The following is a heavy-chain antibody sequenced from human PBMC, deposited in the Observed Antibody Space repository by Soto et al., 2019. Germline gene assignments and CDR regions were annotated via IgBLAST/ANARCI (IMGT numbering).Heavy chain of an antibody. V-gene: IGHV4-31*03. CDR3: ARWWSGSRQGFDP. D-gene: IGHD3-3*01. Sequence: QVQLQESGPGLVKPSQTLSLTCTVSGGSISSGDYYWSWIRQHPGKGLEWIGYIYYSGSTYYNPSLKSRGTISVETSKNQFSLKLSSVTAADTAVYYCARWWSGSRQGFDPWGQGTLVTVSS. CDR1: GGSISSGDYY. J-gene: IGHJ5*02. CDR2: IYYSGST.